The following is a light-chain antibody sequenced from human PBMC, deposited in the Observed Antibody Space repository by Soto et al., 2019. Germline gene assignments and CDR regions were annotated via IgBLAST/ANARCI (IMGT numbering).Light chain of an antibody. J-gene: IGLJ1*01. CDR3: SSYTNITPGACV. CDR1: SGDIGSYNR. CDR2: EVT. Sequence: QSVLTQPASVSGSPGQSITISCTGTSGDIGSYNRVSWYQQHPGKAPKLIIYEVTDRPSGVSNRFSGSKSGNTASLTISGLQAEDEAEYYCSSYTNITPGACVFGTGTKLTVL. V-gene: IGLV2-14*01.